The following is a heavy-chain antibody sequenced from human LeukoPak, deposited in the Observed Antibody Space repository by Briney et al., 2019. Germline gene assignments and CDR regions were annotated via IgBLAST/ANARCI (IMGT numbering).Heavy chain of an antibody. D-gene: IGHD1-26*01. CDR2: IYHTGST. CDR3: ARPYSGSYADAFEI. Sequence: PSETLSLTCTVSGGSISGYYWSWIRQPPGKGLEWIGYIYHTGSTNYNPSLKSRVTMSVDTSKNQFSLKLSYVTAADTAVYYCARPYSGSYADAFEIWGQGTMVTVSP. CDR1: GGSISGYY. J-gene: IGHJ3*02. V-gene: IGHV4-59*01.